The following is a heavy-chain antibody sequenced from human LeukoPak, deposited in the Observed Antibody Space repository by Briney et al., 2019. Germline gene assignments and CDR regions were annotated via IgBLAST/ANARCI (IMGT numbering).Heavy chain of an antibody. Sequence: AGESLKISCKGSGYSFTSYWIGWVRQMPGKGLEWMGIIYPGDSDTRYSPSFQGQVTISADKSISTAYLQWSSLKASDTAMYYCARQEWELHNWFDPWGQGTLVTVSS. CDR2: IYPGDSDT. CDR1: GYSFTSYW. D-gene: IGHD1-26*01. J-gene: IGHJ5*02. CDR3: ARQEWELHNWFDP. V-gene: IGHV5-51*01.